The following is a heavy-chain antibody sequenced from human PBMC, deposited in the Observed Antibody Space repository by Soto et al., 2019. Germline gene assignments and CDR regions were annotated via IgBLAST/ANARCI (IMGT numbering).Heavy chain of an antibody. CDR1: GFTFSSYA. D-gene: IGHD3-22*01. CDR2: ISYDGSNK. Sequence: QVQLVESGGGVVQPGRSLRLSCAASGFTFSSYAMHWVRQAPGKGLEWVAVISYDGSNKFYADSVKGRFTISRDNSKNTLCMQMNSLRAEDTAVYYCARDRGYYDTSGWGYFDYWGQGTLVTVSS. V-gene: IGHV3-30-3*01. CDR3: ARDRGYYDTSGWGYFDY. J-gene: IGHJ4*02.